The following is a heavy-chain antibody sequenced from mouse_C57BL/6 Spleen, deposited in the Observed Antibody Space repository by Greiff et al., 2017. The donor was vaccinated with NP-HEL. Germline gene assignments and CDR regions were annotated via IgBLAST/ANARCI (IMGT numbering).Heavy chain of an antibody. CDR1: GYTFTDYN. J-gene: IGHJ4*01. CDR3: ARRFITTVVAIYYAMDY. CDR2: INPNNGGT. D-gene: IGHD1-1*01. Sequence: VQLQQSGPELVKPGASVKIPCKASGYTFTDYNMDWVKQSHGKSLEWIGDINPNNGGTIYNQKFKGKATLTVDKSSSTAYMELRSLTSEDTAVYYCARRFITTVVAIYYAMDYWGQGTSVTVSS. V-gene: IGHV1-18*01.